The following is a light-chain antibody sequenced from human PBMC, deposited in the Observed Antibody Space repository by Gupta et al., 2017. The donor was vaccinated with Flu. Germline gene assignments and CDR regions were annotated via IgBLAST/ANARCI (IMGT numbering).Light chain of an antibody. Sequence: DVVLTQSPDSLAVSPGERVTINCKSSQSIVYNSNNKNYLAWYQHKPGQAPKLLIYWASTRESGVPERFSGSGSGTDFTLTISSLQAEDVAVYYCQQDDTIPLTFGGGTKVEIK. CDR2: WAS. V-gene: IGKV4-1*01. J-gene: IGKJ4*01. CDR1: QSIVYNSNNKNY. CDR3: QQDDTIPLT.